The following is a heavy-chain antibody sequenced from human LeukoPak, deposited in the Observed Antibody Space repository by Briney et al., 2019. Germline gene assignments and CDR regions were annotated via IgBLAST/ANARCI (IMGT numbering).Heavy chain of an antibody. J-gene: IGHJ4*02. CDR2: IYHSGST. CDR3: ARDESAAGFDY. D-gene: IGHD2-2*01. Sequence: SETLSLTCTVSGYSISSSYYWGWIRQPPGKGLEWIGGIYHSGSTYYNPSLKSRVTISADTSKNQFSLKLSSVTAADTAVYYCARDESAAGFDYWGQGTLVTVSS. CDR1: GYSISSSYY. V-gene: IGHV4-38-2*02.